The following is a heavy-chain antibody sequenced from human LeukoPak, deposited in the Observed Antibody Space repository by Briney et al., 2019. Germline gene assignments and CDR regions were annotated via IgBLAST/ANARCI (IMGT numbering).Heavy chain of an antibody. CDR2: IYYSGST. CDR3: ARDLPGDGYNLPLGNYYFDL. J-gene: IGHJ2*01. V-gene: IGHV4-39*07. CDR1: GGSVSSSSYY. Sequence: SETLSLTCTVSGGSVSSSSYYWGWIRQPPGKGLEWIGSIYYSGSTYYNPSLKSRVTISVDTSKNQFSLRLSSVTAADTAVYYCARDLPGDGYNLPLGNYYFDLWGRGSLVTVSS. D-gene: IGHD5-24*01.